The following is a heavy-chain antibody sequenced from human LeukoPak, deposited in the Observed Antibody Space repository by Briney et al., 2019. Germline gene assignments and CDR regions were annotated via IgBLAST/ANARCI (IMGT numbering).Heavy chain of an antibody. CDR1: GFSFRSYA. V-gene: IGHV3-30*04. J-gene: IGHJ4*02. CDR3: ARDLRHQLLYCLDY. CDR2: ISYDGSNK. Sequence: PGGSLRLSCAASGFSFRSYAMHWVRQAPGKGLEWVAVISYDGSNKYYADSVKGRFTISRDNSKDTLYPQVNSLRAEDTAVYYCARDLRHQLLYCLDYWGQGTLVTVSS. D-gene: IGHD2-2*02.